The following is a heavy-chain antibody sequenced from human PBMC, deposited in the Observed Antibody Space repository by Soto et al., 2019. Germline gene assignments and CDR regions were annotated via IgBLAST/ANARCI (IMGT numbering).Heavy chain of an antibody. CDR3: ARGLDAITDTRDWLDP. Sequence: SQTLSLTCAISGDGVSSNSAAWNWIRQSPSRGLEWLGRTFFRSKWYNDYALSVRSRIIISPDTSKNQFSLQLNSVTPEDTAVYYCARGLDAITDTRDWLDPWGQGTLVTVSS. D-gene: IGHD1-20*01. CDR2: TFFRSKWYN. CDR1: GDGVSSNSAA. V-gene: IGHV6-1*01. J-gene: IGHJ5*02.